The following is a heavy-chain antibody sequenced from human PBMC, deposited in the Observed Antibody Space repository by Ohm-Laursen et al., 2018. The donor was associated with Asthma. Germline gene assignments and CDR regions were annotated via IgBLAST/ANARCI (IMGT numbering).Heavy chain of an antibody. D-gene: IGHD1-26*01. J-gene: IGHJ1*01. CDR2: ISTASSII. Sequence: GSLRLSCTASGYTFSRYSMHWVRQIPGKGLEWVASISTASSIIYYADSVKGRFTTSRDNARNSVYLQMNSLRAEDTALYYCARIGPEWELPGREYSLHHWGEGTLVTVSS. CDR3: ARIGPEWELPGREYSLHH. CDR1: GYTFSRYS. V-gene: IGHV3-21*01.